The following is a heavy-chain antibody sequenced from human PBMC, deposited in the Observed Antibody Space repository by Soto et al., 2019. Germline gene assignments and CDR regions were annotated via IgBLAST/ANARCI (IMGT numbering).Heavy chain of an antibody. Sequence: QVQLVESGGGVVQPGRSLRLSCAASGFTFSSYGMHWVRQAPGKGLEWVAVISYDGSNKYYADSVKGRFTISRDNSKNTLHLHMNSLRAEDTTVYYCAKETYSGPLDYWGQGPLVTVSS. CDR2: ISYDGSNK. V-gene: IGHV3-30*18. CDR3: AKETYSGPLDY. J-gene: IGHJ4*02. CDR1: GFTFSSYG. D-gene: IGHD2-15*01.